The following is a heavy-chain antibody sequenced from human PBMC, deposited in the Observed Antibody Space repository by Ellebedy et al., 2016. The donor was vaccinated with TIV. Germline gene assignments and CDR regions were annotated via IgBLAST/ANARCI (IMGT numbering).Heavy chain of an antibody. Sequence: GGSLRLSXAASGFTFSDYYMSWIRQAPGKGLEWVSYISSSGSTIYYADSVKGRFTISRDNAKNSLYLQMNSLRAEDTAVYYCAREGSIAAASWFDPWGQGTLVTVSS. CDR2: ISSSGSTI. J-gene: IGHJ5*02. D-gene: IGHD6-13*01. V-gene: IGHV3-11*01. CDR1: GFTFSDYY. CDR3: AREGSIAAASWFDP.